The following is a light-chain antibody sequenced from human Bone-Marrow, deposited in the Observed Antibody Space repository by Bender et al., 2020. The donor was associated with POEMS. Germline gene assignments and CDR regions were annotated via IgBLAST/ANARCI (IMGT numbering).Light chain of an antibody. Sequence: QSALTQVASVSGSPGQSITISCTGTTNDISLYNYVSWYQQHPGKAPKLIIYDVSNRPSGVSNRFSGSKSGNTASLTISGLQAEDEADYYCSSYTSRSVFHVFGTGTKVTVL. CDR1: TNDISLYNY. V-gene: IGLV2-14*03. CDR3: SSYTSRSVFHV. J-gene: IGLJ1*01. CDR2: DVS.